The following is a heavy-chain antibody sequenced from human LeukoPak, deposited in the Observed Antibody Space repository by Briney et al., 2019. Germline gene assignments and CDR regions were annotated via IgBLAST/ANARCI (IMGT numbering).Heavy chain of an antibody. CDR1: GGSFSGYY. D-gene: IGHD3-10*01. CDR2: INHSGST. J-gene: IGHJ4*02. V-gene: IGHV4-34*01. Sequence: PSETLSFNCAVYGGSFSGYYWSWNRQPPGQGLEGMRVINHSGSTNYNPSRKSRVSISVDTSKNQLSLKLSSVTAADTAVYYCARGHLKLRRYYYGSGSPTNLYYFDYWGRGTLVTVSS. CDR3: ARGHLKLRRYYYGSGSPTNLYYFDY.